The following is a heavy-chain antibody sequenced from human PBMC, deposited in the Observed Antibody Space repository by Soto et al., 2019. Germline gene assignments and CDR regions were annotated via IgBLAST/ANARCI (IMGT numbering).Heavy chain of an antibody. V-gene: IGHV3-30*18. CDR3: AKDLSIAAAGKGALGY. CDR2: ISYDGSNK. J-gene: IGHJ4*02. Sequence: QVQLLESGGGVVQPGRSLRLSCAASGFTFSSYGMHWVRQAPGKGLEGVAVISYDGSNKYYADSVKGRFTISRDNSKNTLYLQMNSLRAEDTAVYYCAKDLSIAAAGKGALGYWGQGTLVTVSS. CDR1: GFTFSSYG. D-gene: IGHD6-13*01.